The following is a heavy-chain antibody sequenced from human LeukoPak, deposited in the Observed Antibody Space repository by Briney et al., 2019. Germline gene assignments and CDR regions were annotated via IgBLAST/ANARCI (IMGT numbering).Heavy chain of an antibody. J-gene: IGHJ3*02. CDR3: ARAHNSGDAFDI. CDR1: GGTFSSYA. D-gene: IGHD6-19*01. CDR2: IIPIFGTA. V-gene: IGHV1-69*05. Sequence: SVKLSCKASGGTFSSYAISWVRQAPGQGLEWMGGIIPIFGTANYAQKFQGRVTITTDESTSTAYMQLSSLRSEDTAVYYCARAHNSGDAFDIWGQGTMVTVSS.